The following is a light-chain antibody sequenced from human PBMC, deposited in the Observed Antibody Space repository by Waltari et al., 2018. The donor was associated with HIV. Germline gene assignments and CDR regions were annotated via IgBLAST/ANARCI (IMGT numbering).Light chain of an antibody. CDR3: SSYTRSHTLV. Sequence: QSALTQPASVSGSPGQSITISCSGTSTDIDIYKFVSWYRQFPGKAPQLLISDVDSRPVGIPLRFAGYKSGSAASLTISGLQTDDEADYYCSSYTRSHTLVFGGGTKLTVL. J-gene: IGLJ2*01. CDR1: STDIDIYKF. CDR2: DVD. V-gene: IGLV2-14*01.